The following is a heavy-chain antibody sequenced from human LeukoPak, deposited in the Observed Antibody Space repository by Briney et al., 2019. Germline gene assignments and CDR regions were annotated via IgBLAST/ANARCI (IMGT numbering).Heavy chain of an antibody. CDR2: INVGNGKT. J-gene: IGHJ4*02. D-gene: IGHD3-16*02. V-gene: IGHV1-3*01. CDR1: GYTFIRNA. Sequence: ASVKVSCKASGYTFIRNAMDWVRQAPGQRLEWMGWINVGNGKTKYSQKFQGRVTITRDTSASTAYLEVSSLRSEDTAVYYCARDSPLSPYDYWGQGTLVSVSS. CDR3: ARDSPLSPYDY.